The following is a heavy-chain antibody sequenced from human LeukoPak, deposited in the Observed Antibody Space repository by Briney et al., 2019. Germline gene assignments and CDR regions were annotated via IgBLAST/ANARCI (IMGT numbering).Heavy chain of an antibody. V-gene: IGHV4-61*02. CDR2: IYTSGST. Sequence: SETLSLTCTVSGGSISSGSYYWSWIRQPAGKGLEWIGRIYTSGSTNYNPSLKSRVTISVDTSKNQFSLKLSSVTAADTAVYYCARDFITMVRGVIISASFDPWGQGTLVTVSS. J-gene: IGHJ5*02. CDR3: ARDFITMVRGVIISASFDP. D-gene: IGHD3-10*01. CDR1: GGSISSGSYY.